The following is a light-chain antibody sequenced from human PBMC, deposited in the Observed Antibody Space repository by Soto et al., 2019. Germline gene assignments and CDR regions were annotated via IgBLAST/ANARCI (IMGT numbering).Light chain of an antibody. CDR3: NSYTNRNSVI. V-gene: IGLV2-14*01. Sequence: QSALTQPASVSGSPGQSITISCTGTSSDIGDYGYVSWYQQHPGKAPKLIIYEVTNRPSGVSTRFSGSKSGNTASLTISGLQAEDEADYYCNSYTNRNSVIVGGGTK. CDR1: SSDIGDYGY. CDR2: EVT. J-gene: IGLJ2*01.